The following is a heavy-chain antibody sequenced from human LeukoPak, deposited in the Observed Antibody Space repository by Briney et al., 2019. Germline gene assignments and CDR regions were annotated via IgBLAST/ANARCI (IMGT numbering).Heavy chain of an antibody. Sequence: QPGGSLRLSCAASGFTFSSYWMSWVRQAPGKGQEWVANINQGGSEEYYVDSVKGRFTISRDNAKNSLYLQMNSLRAEDTAVYYCARGRYSSGWYGYFDYWGQRTLVTVSS. CDR3: ARGRYSSGWYGYFDY. J-gene: IGHJ4*02. V-gene: IGHV3-7*04. D-gene: IGHD6-19*01. CDR1: GFTFSSYW. CDR2: INQGGSEE.